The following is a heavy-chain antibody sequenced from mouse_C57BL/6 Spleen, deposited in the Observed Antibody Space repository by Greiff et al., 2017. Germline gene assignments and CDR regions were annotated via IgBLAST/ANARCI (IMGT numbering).Heavy chain of an antibody. V-gene: IGHV1-64*01. Sequence: VQLQQPGAELVKPGASVKLSCKASGYTFTSYWMHWVKQRPGQGLEWIGMIHPNSGSTNYNEKFKSKATLTVDKSSSTAYMQLSSLTSEDSAVYYCARSVVPPYYAMDYWGQGTSVTVSS. D-gene: IGHD1-1*01. CDR1: GYTFTSYW. J-gene: IGHJ4*01. CDR2: IHPNSGST. CDR3: ARSVVPPYYAMDY.